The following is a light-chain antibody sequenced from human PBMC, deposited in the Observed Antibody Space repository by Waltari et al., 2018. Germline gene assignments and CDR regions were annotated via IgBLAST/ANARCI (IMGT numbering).Light chain of an antibody. CDR1: TVTCGSFNL. Sequence: QSALTQPASISGSPGQSITISCAGTTVTCGSFNLVSVYQHHPGKTPQLMIFEAIQRPSVISDRFSGSNSGNTASLTISGLQAEDEANYYCCSYARSKVGLCGGGTKLTVL. J-gene: IGLJ3*02. CDR2: EAI. CDR3: CSYARSKVGL. V-gene: IGLV2-23*01.